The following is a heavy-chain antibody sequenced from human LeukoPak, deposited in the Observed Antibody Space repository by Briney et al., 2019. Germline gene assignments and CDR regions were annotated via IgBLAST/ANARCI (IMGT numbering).Heavy chain of an antibody. CDR2: IYYSGDT. Sequence: SETLSLTCTVSGGSISTYYWSWIRQPPGKGREWIGYIYYSGDTNYNPALKSRVTISLDTSKNQFSLKLNSVTAADTAVYYCAGLKLFGGDFNWGQRLVVSVSS. CDR3: AGLKLFGGDFN. D-gene: IGHD2-21*02. V-gene: IGHV4-59*08. J-gene: IGHJ4*02. CDR1: GGSISTYY.